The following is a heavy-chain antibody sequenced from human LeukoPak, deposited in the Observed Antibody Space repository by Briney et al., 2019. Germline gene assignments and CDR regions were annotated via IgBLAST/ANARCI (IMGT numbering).Heavy chain of an antibody. CDR2: INPNTGGT. D-gene: IGHD3-22*01. CDR3: ARAPMIVVVFPPRLDF. V-gene: IGHV1-2*02. Sequence: GASVKVSCKTSGYTFTGYYMHWVRQAPGQGLEWMGWINPNTGGTNYAQRFQGRVTMTSDTSISTAYMELSSLKSGDTAMYYCARAPMIVVVFPPRLDFWGQGTLVTVSS. CDR1: GYTFTGYY. J-gene: IGHJ4*02.